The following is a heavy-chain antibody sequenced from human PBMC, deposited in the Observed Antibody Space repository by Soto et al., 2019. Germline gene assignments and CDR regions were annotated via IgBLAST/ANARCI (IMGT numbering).Heavy chain of an antibody. J-gene: IGHJ4*02. CDR1: GYTFTSYG. Sequence: QVQLVQSGAEVKKPGASVKVSCKASGYTFTSYGISWVRQAPGQGLEWMGWISGYNGNTNYAQKRKGRVTMTTDTSTSNAYLDLRNLRSDATAVYACARDLGAQIVDYWGQGTLVTVSS. CDR3: ARDLGAQIVDY. D-gene: IGHD1-26*01. CDR2: ISGYNGNT. V-gene: IGHV1-18*01.